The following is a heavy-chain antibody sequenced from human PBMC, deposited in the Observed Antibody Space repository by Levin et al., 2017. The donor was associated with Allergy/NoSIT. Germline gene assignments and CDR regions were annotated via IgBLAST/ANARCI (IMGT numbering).Heavy chain of an antibody. CDR2: TYSAGIT. D-gene: IGHD2-15*01. V-gene: IGHV3-66*01. CDR1: GFNVSSNY. Sequence: AGGSLRLSCAASGFNVSSNYMSWVRRAPGKGLEWVSVTYSAGITYYADSVKGRFTIARDTSQNTLFLQMNTLRVEDTAVYYCARDLGFGSGPDYWRRGTLVTVS. CDR3: ARDLGFGSGPDY. J-gene: IGHJ4*02.